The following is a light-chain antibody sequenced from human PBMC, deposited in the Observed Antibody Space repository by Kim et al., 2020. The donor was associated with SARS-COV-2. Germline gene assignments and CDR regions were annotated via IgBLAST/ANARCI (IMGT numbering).Light chain of an antibody. J-gene: IGKJ1*01. Sequence: DIQMTQSPSTLSASVGDRVTLTCRASQNISNWLAWYQQKPGKAPKLQIYKSSSLEGGVPSRFSGSGSGTEFTLTISSLQPDDCAAYYCQQYNSFSPWTFGQGTKVDIK. CDR1: QNISNW. CDR2: KSS. V-gene: IGKV1-5*03. CDR3: QQYNSFSPWT.